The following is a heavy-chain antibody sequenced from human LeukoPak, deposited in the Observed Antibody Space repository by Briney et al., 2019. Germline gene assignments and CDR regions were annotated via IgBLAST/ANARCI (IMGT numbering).Heavy chain of an antibody. J-gene: IGHJ4*02. CDR1: GGSISSFY. CDR2: IYYSGTT. CDR3: ARGSSTSTIDY. D-gene: IGHD2-2*01. V-gene: IGHV4-59*01. Sequence: SETLSLTCTVSGGSISSFYWSWIRQPPGKGMEWIGYIYYSGTTNYNPSLKSRVTISVDRSKNQFSLRLSSVTAADTAVYYCARGSSTSTIDYWGQGTLVTVST.